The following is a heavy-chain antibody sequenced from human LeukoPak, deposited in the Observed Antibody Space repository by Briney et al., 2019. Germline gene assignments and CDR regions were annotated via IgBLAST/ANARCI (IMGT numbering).Heavy chain of an antibody. Sequence: GSSVKVSCKASGVSLTLTSHAITWVRQAPGQGLEWMGGFIPIFGAATYAQRFQGRVTITTDESTRTVYMELSRLRSEDSAMYYCAGFFYDETNAAFDIWGQGTKGTVSS. J-gene: IGHJ3*02. D-gene: IGHD2/OR15-2a*01. CDR2: FIPIFGAA. CDR3: AGFFYDETNAAFDI. V-gene: IGHV1-69*05. CDR1: GVSLTLTSHA.